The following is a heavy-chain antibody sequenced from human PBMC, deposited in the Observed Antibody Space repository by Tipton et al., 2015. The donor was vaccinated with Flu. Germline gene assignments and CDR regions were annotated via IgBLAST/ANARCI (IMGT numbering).Heavy chain of an antibody. CDR1: GGSISSYY. V-gene: IGHV4-59*01. CDR3: ATRPKRGYYDTAFDI. Sequence: TLSLTCTVSGGSISSYYWSWIRQPPGKGLEWIGYIYYSGSTNYNPSLKSRVTISVDTSKNQFSLMLSSVTAADTAVYYCATRPKRGYYDTAFDIWGQGTMVTVSS. CDR2: IYYSGST. J-gene: IGHJ3*02. D-gene: IGHD3-22*01.